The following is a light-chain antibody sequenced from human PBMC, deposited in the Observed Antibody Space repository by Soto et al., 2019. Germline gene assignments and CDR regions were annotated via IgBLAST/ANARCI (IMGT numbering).Light chain of an antibody. J-gene: IGKJ3*01. CDR3: QQSYGTST. CDR1: QSISSY. Sequence: DIQMTQSPSSLSASVGDRVTITCRASQSISSYLNWYQQKPGKAPKLLIYAASSLQSGVPSRFSGSGSGTDFTLTISSLQPEDFATYYCQQSYGTSTFGPGTKVNIK. CDR2: AAS. V-gene: IGKV1-39*01.